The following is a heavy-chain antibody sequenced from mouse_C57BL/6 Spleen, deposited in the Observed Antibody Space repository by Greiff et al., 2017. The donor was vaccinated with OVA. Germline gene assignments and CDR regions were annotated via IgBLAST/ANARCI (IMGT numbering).Heavy chain of an antibody. V-gene: IGHV1-64*01. Sequence: VQLQQPGAELVKPGASVKLSCKASGYTFTSYWMRWVKQRPGQGLEWIGMIHPNSGSTYYNEKFKSKATLTIDKSSSTAYMQLSSLTSEDSAVYYCARRELSDFTMDYWGQGTSVTVSS. D-gene: IGHD1-1*02. CDR3: ARRELSDFTMDY. J-gene: IGHJ4*01. CDR1: GYTFTSYW. CDR2: IHPNSGST.